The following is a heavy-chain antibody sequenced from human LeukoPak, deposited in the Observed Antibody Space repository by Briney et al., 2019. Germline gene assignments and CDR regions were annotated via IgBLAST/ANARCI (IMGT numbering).Heavy chain of an antibody. Sequence: GGSLRLSCAASGFTFSSYEMNWVRQAPGKGLEWVSYISSSGSTIYYADSVKGRFTISRDNAKNSLFLQMNSLRVEDTAVYYCVRGGGLRFLEYLVFDSWGQGTLVTVSS. CDR2: ISSSGSTI. CDR3: VRGGGLRFLEYLVFDS. V-gene: IGHV3-48*03. CDR1: GFTFSSYE. J-gene: IGHJ4*02. D-gene: IGHD3-3*01.